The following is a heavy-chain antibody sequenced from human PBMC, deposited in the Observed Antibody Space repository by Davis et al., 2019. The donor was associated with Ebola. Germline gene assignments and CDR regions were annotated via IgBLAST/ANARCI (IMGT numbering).Heavy chain of an antibody. J-gene: IGHJ6*02. CDR1: GYTFTSYY. D-gene: IGHD4-17*01. V-gene: IGHV1-46*01. CDR3: AREGQLGATVTQGDYYYYGMDV. CDR2: INPSGGST. Sequence: ASVKVSCKASGYTFTSYYMHWVRQAPGQGLEWMGIINPSGGSTSYAQKFQGRVTMTRDTSTSTVYMELSSLRSEDTAVYYCAREGQLGATVTQGDYYYYGMDVWGQGTTVTVSS.